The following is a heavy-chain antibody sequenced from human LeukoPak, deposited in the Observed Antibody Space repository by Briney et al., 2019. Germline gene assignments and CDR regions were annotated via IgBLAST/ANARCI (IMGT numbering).Heavy chain of an antibody. Sequence: PSQTLSLTCTVSGGSNSSGDYYWGWIRQPPGKGLEWIGYIYYSGSTYYKPSLKSRVTISVDTSKNQFSLKLSSVTAADTAVYYCARNLQYGVDAWWFDPWGQGTLVTVSS. CDR1: GGSNSSGDYY. CDR3: ARNLQYGVDAWWFDP. CDR2: IYYSGST. V-gene: IGHV4-30-4*08. D-gene: IGHD4-11*01. J-gene: IGHJ5*02.